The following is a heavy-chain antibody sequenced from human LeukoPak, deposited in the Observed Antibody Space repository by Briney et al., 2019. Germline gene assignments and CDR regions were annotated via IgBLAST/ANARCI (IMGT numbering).Heavy chain of an antibody. Sequence: SETLSLTCTVSGGSISSSSYYWGWIRQPPGKGLEWIGSIYYSGSTYYNPSLKSRVTISVDTSKNQFSLKLSSVTAADTAVYYCARVSANTGVGLRFSWFDPWGQGTLVTVSS. J-gene: IGHJ5*02. CDR3: ARVSANTGVGLRFSWFDP. CDR1: GGSISSSSYY. D-gene: IGHD5-12*01. V-gene: IGHV4-39*07. CDR2: IYYSGST.